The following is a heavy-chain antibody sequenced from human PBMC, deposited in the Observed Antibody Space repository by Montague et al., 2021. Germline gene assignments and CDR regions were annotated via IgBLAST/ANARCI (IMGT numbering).Heavy chain of an antibody. J-gene: IGHJ5*02. D-gene: IGHD2-21*02. Sequence: SETLSLTCTVSGASINSSPYYWGWIRQPPGKGLEWIGSIYYSANTYYNPSLKSRLSISVDTTKNQFSLRLKSVTAADTAVYHCVRVDCDGDCYTFDPWGQGTLVTVSS. CDR3: VRVDCDGDCYTFDP. CDR1: GASINSSPYY. CDR2: IYYSANT. V-gene: IGHV4-39*01.